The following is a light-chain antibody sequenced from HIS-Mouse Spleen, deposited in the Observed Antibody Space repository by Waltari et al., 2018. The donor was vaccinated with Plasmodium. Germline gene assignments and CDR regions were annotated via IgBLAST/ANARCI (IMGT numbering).Light chain of an antibody. CDR2: KDS. J-gene: IGLJ3*02. Sequence: SYELTQPPSVSVSPGQTARITCSGDALPKQHAYRYQQKPGQAPVLVIYKDSERPSGIPERFSGSSSGTTVTLTISGVQAEDEADYYCQSADSSGTYWVFGGGTKLTVL. CDR3: QSADSSGTYWV. V-gene: IGLV3-25*03. CDR1: ALPKQH.